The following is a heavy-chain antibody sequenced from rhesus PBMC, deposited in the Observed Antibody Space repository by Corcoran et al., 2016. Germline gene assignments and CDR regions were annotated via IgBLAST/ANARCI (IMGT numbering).Heavy chain of an antibody. CDR2: SYGSGGSN. Sequence: QVQLQESGPGLVKPSETLSLTCAVSGYSIRSGYYWNWIRQPPGKGLEWIGSSYGSGGSNDINPSLKSRVTLSVDTSKNQCSRKLSSVTAADTAVYYCGFSYGQYWGQGVLVTVSS. CDR1: GYSIRSGYY. CDR3: GFSYGQY. J-gene: IGHJ4*01. D-gene: IGHD5-36*01. V-gene: IGHV4S14*01.